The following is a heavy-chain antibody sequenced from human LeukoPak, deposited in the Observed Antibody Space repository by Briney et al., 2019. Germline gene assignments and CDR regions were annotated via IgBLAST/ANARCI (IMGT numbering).Heavy chain of an antibody. J-gene: IGHJ4*02. V-gene: IGHV3-48*02. D-gene: IGHD3-16*01. Sequence: GGSLRLSCAASGFTFSSYWMNWVRQAPGKGLEWVSYISTSGTIIYYLDSVKGRFTISRDNAKNSLYLQMNSLRDEDTAVYYCARPHQDYVWGSPDFWGQGTLVTVSS. CDR2: ISTSGTII. CDR1: GFTFSSYW. CDR3: ARPHQDYVWGSPDF.